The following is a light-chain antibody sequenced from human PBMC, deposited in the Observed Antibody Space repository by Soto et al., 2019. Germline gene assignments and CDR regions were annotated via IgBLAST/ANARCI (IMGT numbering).Light chain of an antibody. J-gene: IGKJ1*01. Sequence: TQSPSTLSASVGDRVTITCRASQSISSWLAWYQQKAGQAPGLLIYGASSRATGVPDRFSGSWSGTDFTLTISRLEPEDSAVYYCQQYGSSPTWTFGQGTKADIK. CDR2: GAS. V-gene: IGKV3-20*01. CDR1: QSISSW. CDR3: QQYGSSPTWT.